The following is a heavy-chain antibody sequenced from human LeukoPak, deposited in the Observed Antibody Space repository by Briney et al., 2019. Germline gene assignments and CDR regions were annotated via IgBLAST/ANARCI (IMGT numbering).Heavy chain of an antibody. J-gene: IGHJ4*02. D-gene: IGHD2-15*01. V-gene: IGHV3-23*01. CDR1: GFTFSSYA. Sequence: GGSLRLSCAASGFTFSSYAMSWVRQAPGKGLEWVSAISGSGGSTYYADSVKGRFTISRDKSKNTLYLQMNSLRAEDTAVYYCASRYCSGGSCFDYWGQGTLVTVSS. CDR2: ISGSGGST. CDR3: ASRYCSGGSCFDY.